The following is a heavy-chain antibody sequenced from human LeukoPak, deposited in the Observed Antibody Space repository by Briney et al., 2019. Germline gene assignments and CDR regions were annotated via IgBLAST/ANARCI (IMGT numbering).Heavy chain of an antibody. D-gene: IGHD3-16*01. V-gene: IGHV1-46*01. CDR1: GYTFGTHW. CDR3: ARDFSGEWEQVTGWWLDP. Sequence: ASSVKVSCKASGYTFGTHWMHWVRQAPGQGLDWMGIINPSGDFRSYAQKFKGRVTVTRDMSTRTVYMELSDLRPDDTAVYYCARDFSGEWEQVTGWWLDPWGQGTLVIVSS. CDR2: INPSGDFR. J-gene: IGHJ5*02.